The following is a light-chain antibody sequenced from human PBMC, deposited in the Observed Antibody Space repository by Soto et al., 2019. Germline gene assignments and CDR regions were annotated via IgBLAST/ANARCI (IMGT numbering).Light chain of an antibody. V-gene: IGKV4-1*01. CDR2: WAS. J-gene: IGKJ4*01. CDR1: QSVLHSSNNMNY. CDR3: QQYHSAPLT. Sequence: DIVMTQSPDSLAVSLGERATINCKSSQSVLHSSNNMNYLTWYQHKPGQPPKVLIYWASTRESGVPDRFSGSGSVTDFTLTISSLQAEDVAVYYCQQYHSAPLTFGGGTKVEI.